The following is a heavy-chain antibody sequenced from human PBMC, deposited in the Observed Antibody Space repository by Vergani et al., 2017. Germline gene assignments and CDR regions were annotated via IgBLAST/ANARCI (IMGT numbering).Heavy chain of an antibody. D-gene: IGHD3-9*01. CDR3: AKGGDVLRYFGWLPTEDG. J-gene: IGHJ6*02. CDR1: GFTFSSYS. V-gene: IGHV3-21*01. CDR2: ISSSSSYI. Sequence: EVQLLESGGGLVQPGGSLRLSCAASGFTFSSYSMNWVRQAPGKGLEWVSSISSSSSYIYYADSVKGRFTIARDNAKNSLYLQMNSLRAEDTAVYYFAKGGDVLRYFGWLPTEDGWGQATTVTVSS.